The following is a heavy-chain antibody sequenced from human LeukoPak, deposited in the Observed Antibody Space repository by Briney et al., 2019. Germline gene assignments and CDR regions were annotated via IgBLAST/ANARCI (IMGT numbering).Heavy chain of an antibody. CDR3: ARDRGDYDSSGYYGYFDY. D-gene: IGHD3-22*01. J-gene: IGHJ4*02. CDR2: IYYSGST. Sequence: KPSETLSLTCTVSGGSIRSHYRSWIRQPPGKGLEWIGYIYYSGSTNYNPSLKSRVTISVDTSKNQFSLKLSSVTAADTAVYYCARDRGDYDSSGYYGYFDYWGQGALVTVSS. CDR1: GGSIRSHY. V-gene: IGHV4-59*11.